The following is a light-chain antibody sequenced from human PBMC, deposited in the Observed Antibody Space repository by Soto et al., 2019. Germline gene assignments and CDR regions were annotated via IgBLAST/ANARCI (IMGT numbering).Light chain of an antibody. J-gene: IGKJ1*01. Sequence: ETLLTQSPGTPSLSPGERATLSCRASQSVSSIYLAWYQQKPGQAPRLLIYGASNRATDVPDRFSGSGSGADFTLSISRLEPEDFAVYYCQKYGSSPPRTFGQGTKVDIK. CDR1: QSVSSIY. V-gene: IGKV3-20*01. CDR3: QKYGSSPPRT. CDR2: GAS.